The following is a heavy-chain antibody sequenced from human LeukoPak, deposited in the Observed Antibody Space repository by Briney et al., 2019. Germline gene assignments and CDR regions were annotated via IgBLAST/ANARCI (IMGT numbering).Heavy chain of an antibody. V-gene: IGHV3-64*02. D-gene: IGHD1-26*01. CDR2: INTDGRIT. J-gene: IGHJ4*02. CDR1: GFSFRNYA. Sequence: GGSLRLSCVASGFSFRNYAIHWVRQAPGKGLEYVSVINTDGRITYYVDSVKGRFTISRDNSKNTVYLQMGSLRGEDMAVYYCTRDGGSFCDFDYWGQGALSPSPQ. CDR3: TRDGGSFCDFDY.